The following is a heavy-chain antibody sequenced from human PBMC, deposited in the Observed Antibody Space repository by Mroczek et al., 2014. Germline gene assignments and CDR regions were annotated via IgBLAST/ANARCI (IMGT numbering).Heavy chain of an antibody. CDR1: GGSFSGYY. Sequence: VQLVESGAGLLKPSETLSLTCAVYGGSFSGYYWSWIRQPPGKGLEWIGEINHSGSTNYNPSLKSRVTISVDTSKNQFSLKLSSVTAADTAVYYCASPGSSSPPDNPANAFDIWGQGTMVTVSS. D-gene: IGHD6-13*01. V-gene: IGHV4-34*01. CDR2: INHSGST. CDR3: ASPGSSSPPDNPANAFDI. J-gene: IGHJ3*02.